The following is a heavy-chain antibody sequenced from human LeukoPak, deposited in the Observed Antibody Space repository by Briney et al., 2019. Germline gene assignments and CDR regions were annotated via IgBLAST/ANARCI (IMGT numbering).Heavy chain of an antibody. CDR1: GGTFISYA. Sequence: GASVKVSCKASGGTFISYAISWVRQAPGQGLEWMGGIIPIFGTANYAQKFQGRVTITADESTSTAYMELSSLRSEDTAVYYCARDRHSSGWYSNDYWGQGTLVTVSS. CDR2: IIPIFGTA. V-gene: IGHV1-69*01. J-gene: IGHJ4*02. CDR3: ARDRHSSGWYSNDY. D-gene: IGHD6-19*01.